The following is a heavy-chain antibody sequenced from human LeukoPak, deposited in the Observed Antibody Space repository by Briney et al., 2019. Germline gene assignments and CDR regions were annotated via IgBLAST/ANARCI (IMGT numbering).Heavy chain of an antibody. J-gene: IGHJ4*02. D-gene: IGHD3-22*01. V-gene: IGHV3-48*01. CDR2: ITNSGNSK. Sequence: GGSLRLSCVASEFTFSSYSMNWVRQAPGKGLEWVSYITNSGNSKSYVDSVKGRFTISRDNTKNSLYLRMNGLRAEDTAVYYCARTRSNGYLTFDYWGQGILVTVSS. CDR3: ARTRSNGYLTFDY. CDR1: EFTFSSYS.